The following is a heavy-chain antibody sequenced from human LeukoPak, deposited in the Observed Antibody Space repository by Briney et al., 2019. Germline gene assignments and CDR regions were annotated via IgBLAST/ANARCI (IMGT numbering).Heavy chain of an antibody. CDR3: ARRAGSLAFGY. CDR2: INPNGGST. D-gene: IGHD3-10*01. Sequence: VASVKVSCKASGYTFTNYYIHWVRQAPGPGLEWMGIINPNGGSTSYAQKFQGRVTMTRDTPTSTVYMELSSLRSEDTAVYYCARRAGSLAFGYWGQGTLVTVSA. V-gene: IGHV1-46*01. CDR1: GYTFTNYY. J-gene: IGHJ4*02.